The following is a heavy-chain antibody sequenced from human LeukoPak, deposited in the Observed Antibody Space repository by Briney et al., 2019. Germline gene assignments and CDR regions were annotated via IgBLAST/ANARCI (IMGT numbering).Heavy chain of an antibody. Sequence: GGSLRLSCAASGFTISSNYMSWLRQAPGKGLELVSIIYSGGSTYYADSVKGRFTISRDISKNTLYLQMNSLRAEDTAVYYCARVLSGRGSLYDYYYYMDVWGKGTTVTISS. CDR2: IYSGGST. CDR3: ARVLSGRGSLYDYYYYMDV. D-gene: IGHD3-10*01. CDR1: GFTISSNY. V-gene: IGHV3-53*01. J-gene: IGHJ6*03.